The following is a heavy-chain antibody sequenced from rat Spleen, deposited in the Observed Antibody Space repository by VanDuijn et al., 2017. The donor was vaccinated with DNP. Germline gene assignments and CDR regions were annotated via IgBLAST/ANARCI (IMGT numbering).Heavy chain of an antibody. D-gene: IGHD1-11*01. CDR3: ARRGLRRVLDA. V-gene: IGHV5-7*01. CDR2: IFTSGNRA. J-gene: IGHJ4*01. Sequence: EVQLVESGGGLVQPGRSLKLSCAASGFTFSNYYMAWVRQAPKKGLEWVATIFTSGNRAFYPASVEGRFTISRDNAKSRLYLQMDSLRSEDTATYYCARRGLRRVLDAWGQGTSVTVSS. CDR1: GFTFSNYY.